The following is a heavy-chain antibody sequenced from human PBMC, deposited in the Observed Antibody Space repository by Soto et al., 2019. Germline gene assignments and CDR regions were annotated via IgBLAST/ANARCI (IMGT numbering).Heavy chain of an antibody. D-gene: IGHD2-21*01. V-gene: IGHV4-34*01. Sequence: SETLSLTCAVYGGSFSGYYWSWIRQPPGKGLEWIGEINHSGSTNYNPSLKSRVTISVDTSKNQFSLKLSSVTAADTAVYYCARGGGLWGLKRNLRTRPIDYWGQGTLVTVSS. CDR3: ARGGGLWGLKRNLRTRPIDY. J-gene: IGHJ4*02. CDR2: INHSGST. CDR1: GGSFSGYY.